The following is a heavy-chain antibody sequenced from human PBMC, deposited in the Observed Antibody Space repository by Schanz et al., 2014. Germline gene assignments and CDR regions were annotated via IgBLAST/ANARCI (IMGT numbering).Heavy chain of an antibody. CDR2: ITYNGGTI. D-gene: IGHD2-8*01. CDR1: GITFSSHS. J-gene: IGHJ3*01. Sequence: EVQLVESGGGLIQPGGSLRLSCAASGITFSSHSFNWVRQAPGKGLEWISYITYNGGTIYYADSVKGRFTISRDNAKNSLYLEMNSLRAEDTALYYCTTDNGHFAFDFWGQGTMVTVSS. CDR3: TTDNGHFAFDF. V-gene: IGHV3-48*01.